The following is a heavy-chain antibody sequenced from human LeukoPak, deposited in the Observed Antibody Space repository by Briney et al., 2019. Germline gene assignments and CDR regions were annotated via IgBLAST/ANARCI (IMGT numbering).Heavy chain of an antibody. CDR3: ARGYYFDSSVDNLLWDF. CDR2: VSGSGDNT. CDR1: GFTFSNYA. V-gene: IGHV3-23*01. Sequence: GGSLRLSCAASGFTFSNYAMSWVRQAPGKGLQWVSAVSGSGDNTYYADSVKGRFTISRDNSKNTLYLQMNSLRAEDTAVYYCARGYYFDSSVDNLLWDFWGQGTLVTVSS. J-gene: IGHJ4*02. D-gene: IGHD3-22*01.